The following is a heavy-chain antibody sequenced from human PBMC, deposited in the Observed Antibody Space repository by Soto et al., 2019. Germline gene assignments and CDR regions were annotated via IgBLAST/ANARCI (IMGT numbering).Heavy chain of an antibody. Sequence: QVHLEESGGGVVQPGTSLRLSCVASGFTFSSYGMHWVRQAPGQGLAWVAVIPNTENKKYYADSVKGRFTISRDNSQNTLFLQMDSLMSEDTAMYYCARTAGGRVRGALDIWGQGTMVTVS. CDR2: IPNTENKK. CDR1: GFTFSSYG. J-gene: IGHJ3*02. D-gene: IGHD6-13*01. V-gene: IGHV3-30-3*01. CDR3: ARTAGGRVRGALDI.